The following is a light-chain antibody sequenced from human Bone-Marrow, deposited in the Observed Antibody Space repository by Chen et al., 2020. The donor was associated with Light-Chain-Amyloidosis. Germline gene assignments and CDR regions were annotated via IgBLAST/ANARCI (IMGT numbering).Light chain of an antibody. J-gene: IGKJ1*01. V-gene: IGKV1-5*03. CDR2: KAS. CDR1: QSISSW. CDR3: QQYNSYSRT. Sequence: DIQMTQSPSTLSASVGDRVTIPCRASQSISSWLAWYQQKPGKAPKLLIYKASSLESGVPSRFSGSGSGTAFTLTISSLQPDDFATYYCQQYNSYSRTFGQGTKVEIK.